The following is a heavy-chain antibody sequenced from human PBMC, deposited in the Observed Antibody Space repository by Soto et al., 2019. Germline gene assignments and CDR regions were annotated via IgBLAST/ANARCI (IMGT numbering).Heavy chain of an antibody. D-gene: IGHD5-18*01. Sequence: SVXVAFKASWVTFNSQDGIVVLQAPGQGLEWMGGIIPMFGTPHYAEKFQDRVTITEDESTGTAYLELSSLTSEDTAVYYCAKSEARDGYSFEYCGQGPLV. V-gene: IGHV1-69*01. CDR3: AKSEARDGYSFEY. J-gene: IGHJ4*02. CDR1: WVTFNSQD. CDR2: IIPMFGTP.